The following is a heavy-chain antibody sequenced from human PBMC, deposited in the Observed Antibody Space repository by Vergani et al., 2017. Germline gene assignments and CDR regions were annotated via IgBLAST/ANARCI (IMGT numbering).Heavy chain of an antibody. CDR2: IYNSRST. V-gene: IGHV4-59*01. J-gene: IGHJ4*02. CDR1: GASISSYS. CDR3: ARDSPAIFFDY. Sequence: QVQLQESGPGLVKPSETLSLTCTVSGASISSYSCSWIRQPPGKGLEWIGYIYNSRSTNYNPSLRSRVTISVATSKNQFSLKLSSVTAADTAVYYCARDSPAIFFDYWGQGTLVTVSS. D-gene: IGHD3-3*01.